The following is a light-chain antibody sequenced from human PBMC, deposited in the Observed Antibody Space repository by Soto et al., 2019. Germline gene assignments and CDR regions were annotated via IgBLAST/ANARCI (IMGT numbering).Light chain of an antibody. V-gene: IGKV1-5*03. CDR3: QHYNSWA. CDR1: QTIGSL. J-gene: IGKJ1*01. CDR2: KAS. Sequence: DVQMTQSPSTLSASVGDRVTITCRASQTIGSLLAWYQQKSGKAPNLLIYKASSLESGVPSRFSGSGFGTEFTLTITGLQPDDFATYYCQHYNSWAFGQGTKVEI.